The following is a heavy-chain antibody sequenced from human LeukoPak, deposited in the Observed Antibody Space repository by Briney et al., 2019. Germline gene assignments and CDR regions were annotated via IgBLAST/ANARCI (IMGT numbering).Heavy chain of an antibody. Sequence: GGSLRLSCVGSGFTFSGQYMSWVRQAPGNGLEWVANIRPDSSAKMYVDSEKGRFSISRDNAKNEVLLQVDSLRVDDSGVYYCARAEHYGNRKGTVGVYFDLGGRGTLVSVS. D-gene: IGHD2-8*02. J-gene: IGHJ2*01. CDR2: IRPDSSAK. CDR1: GFTFSGQY. V-gene: IGHV3-7*03. CDR3: ARAEHYGNRKGTVGVYFDL.